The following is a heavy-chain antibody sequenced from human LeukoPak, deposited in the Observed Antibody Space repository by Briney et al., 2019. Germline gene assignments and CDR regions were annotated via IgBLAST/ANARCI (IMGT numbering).Heavy chain of an antibody. Sequence: GGSLRLSCAASGFTVSSNYMRWVRQAPGKGLEWVSVIYSGGSTYYADSVKGRFTISRDNSKNTRYLQMNSLRAEDTAVYYCASDVTSGYSDYWGQGTLVTVSS. V-gene: IGHV3-66*02. CDR1: GFTVSSNY. D-gene: IGHD3-3*01. CDR3: ASDVTSGYSDY. CDR2: IYSGGST. J-gene: IGHJ4*02.